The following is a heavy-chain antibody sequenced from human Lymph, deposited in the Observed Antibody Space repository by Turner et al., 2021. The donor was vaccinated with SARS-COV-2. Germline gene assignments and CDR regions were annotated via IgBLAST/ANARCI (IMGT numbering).Heavy chain of an antibody. CDR1: GLTVSSNY. CDR2: IYSGGST. Sequence: EVQLVESGGGLVQPEGFLRLTCAVSGLTVSSNYMNWVRQAPGKGLAWVSVIYSGGSTFYADSVKGRFTISRDNSKNTLYLQMHSLRAEDTSVYYCASDFREGAFDIWGQGTMVTISS. CDR3: ASDFREGAFDI. V-gene: IGHV3-66*01. D-gene: IGHD3-10*01. J-gene: IGHJ3*02.